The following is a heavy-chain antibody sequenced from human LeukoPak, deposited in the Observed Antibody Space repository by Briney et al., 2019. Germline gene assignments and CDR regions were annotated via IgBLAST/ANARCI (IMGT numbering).Heavy chain of an antibody. J-gene: IGHJ2*01. CDR3: ARADLEWYLDL. CDR1: GFMFNAYW. V-gene: IGHV3-7*01. Sequence: GGSLRLSCTGSGFMFNAYWKSWVRKAPGMGLEWVGKIRQDEGEIFYVDSVRGRFIISRDNAKNYLYLQLISLVVEDTAIYYCARADLEWYLDLWGRGTLVTVSS. CDR2: IRQDEGEI.